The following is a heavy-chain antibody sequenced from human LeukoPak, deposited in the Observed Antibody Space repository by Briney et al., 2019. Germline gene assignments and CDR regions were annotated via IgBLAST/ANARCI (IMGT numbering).Heavy chain of an antibody. Sequence: GGSLRLSCAASGFTFSSYGMHWVRQAPGKGLEWVTFIRYEGSSKYYADSVKGRFTISRDNSKNTLYLQMNSLRAEDTAVYYCAKDGDYATAGTFDYWGQGTLVTVSS. CDR2: IRYEGSSK. CDR1: GFTFSSYG. V-gene: IGHV3-30*02. D-gene: IGHD4-17*01. J-gene: IGHJ4*02. CDR3: AKDGDYATAGTFDY.